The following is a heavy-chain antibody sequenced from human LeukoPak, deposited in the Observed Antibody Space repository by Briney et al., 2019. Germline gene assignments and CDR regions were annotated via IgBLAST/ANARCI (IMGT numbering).Heavy chain of an antibody. D-gene: IGHD5-24*01. CDR2: IKFDGNEK. Sequence: GGSLRLSCAASGFTLRSYTMNWVRQAPGKGLEWVANIKFDGNEKYYMDSVKGRFTISRDNAKDSLYLQMNSLRAEDTAVYYCARLDEAFDKWGQGTLVTVSS. CDR3: ARLDEAFDK. V-gene: IGHV3-7*01. CDR1: GFTLRSYT. J-gene: IGHJ4*02.